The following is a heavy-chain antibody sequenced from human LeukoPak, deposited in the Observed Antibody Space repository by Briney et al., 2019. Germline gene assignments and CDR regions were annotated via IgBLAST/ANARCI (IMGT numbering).Heavy chain of an antibody. D-gene: IGHD2-15*01. V-gene: IGHV3-23*01. Sequence: GGSLRLSCAASGFTFSSYGMSWVRQAPGKGLEWVSAMSGSGGSTYYADSVKGRFTISRDNSKNTLYLQMNSLRAEDTAVYYCAKVPTLGYCSGGSCRNFDYWGQGTLVTVSS. CDR3: AKVPTLGYCSGGSCRNFDY. J-gene: IGHJ4*02. CDR1: GFTFSSYG. CDR2: MSGSGGST.